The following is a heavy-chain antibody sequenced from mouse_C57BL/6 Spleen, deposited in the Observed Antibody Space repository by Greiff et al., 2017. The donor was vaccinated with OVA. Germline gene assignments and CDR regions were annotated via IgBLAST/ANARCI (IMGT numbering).Heavy chain of an antibody. D-gene: IGHD1-1*01. CDR2: IYPRDGST. CDR3: ASEGTTVVAPYWYFDV. J-gene: IGHJ1*03. CDR1: GYTFTDHT. Sequence: VQGVESDAELVKPGASVKISCKVSGYTFTDHTIHWMKQRPEQGLEWIGYIYPRDGSTKYNEKFKGKATLTADKSSSTAYMQLNSLTSEDSAVYFCASEGTTVVAPYWYFDVWGTGTTVTVSS. V-gene: IGHV1-78*01.